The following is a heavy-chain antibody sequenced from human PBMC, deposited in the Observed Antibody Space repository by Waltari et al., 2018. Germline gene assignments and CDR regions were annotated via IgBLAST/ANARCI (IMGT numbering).Heavy chain of an antibody. D-gene: IGHD2-15*01. CDR3: VKDGFCSGINCAHNWFDL. CDR1: GFNFDDYG. J-gene: IGHJ5*02. Sequence: EVQLVESGGGLVQPGRSLRLSCRGSGFNFDDYGMYWVRQPPGKGLEWVSGISWNDGRIAYADSVKGRFTISRDNTKNSLYLQMNSLRPEDTALYYCVKDGFCSGINCAHNWFDLWGQGTRVTVSS. V-gene: IGHV3-9*01. CDR2: ISWNDGRI.